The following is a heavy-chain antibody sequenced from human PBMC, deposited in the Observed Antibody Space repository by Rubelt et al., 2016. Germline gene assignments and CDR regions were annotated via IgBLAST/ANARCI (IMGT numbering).Heavy chain of an antibody. CDR3: ARMVNDFWSGYHNWFDP. V-gene: IGHV1-8*01. CDR1: GYTFTSYD. CDR2: MNPNSGNT. Sequence: QVQLVQSGAEVKKPGASVKVSCKASGYTFTSYDINWVRQATGQGLEWMGWMNPNSGNTCYAQKFQGRVTMTRNTSISTAYMELSSLRSEDTAVYYCARMVNDFWSGYHNWFDPWGQGTLVTVSS. D-gene: IGHD3-3*01. J-gene: IGHJ5*02.